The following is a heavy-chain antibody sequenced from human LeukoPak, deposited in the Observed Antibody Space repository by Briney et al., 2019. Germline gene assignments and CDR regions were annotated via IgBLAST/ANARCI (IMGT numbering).Heavy chain of an antibody. CDR3: ARDGVVVPAAYYYYYYGMDV. Sequence: GASVKVSCKASGYTFTSYAMHWVRQAPGQRLEWMGWINAGNGNTKYSQKFQGRVTITRDTSASTAYMELSSLRSEDTAVYHCARDGVVVPAAYYYYYYGMDVWGQGTTVTVSS. V-gene: IGHV1-3*01. J-gene: IGHJ6*02. D-gene: IGHD2-2*01. CDR1: GYTFTSYA. CDR2: INAGNGNT.